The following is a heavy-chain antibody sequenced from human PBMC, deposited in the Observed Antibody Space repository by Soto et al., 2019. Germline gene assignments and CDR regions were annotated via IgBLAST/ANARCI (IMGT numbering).Heavy chain of an antibody. V-gene: IGHV4-30-4*01. CDR2: IYYSGTT. D-gene: IGHD4-4*01. CDR3: ARSRNSDYVPQY. Sequence: QVQLQESGPGLVKPSQTLSLTCTVSGGSISSGDYYWSWIRQPPGKGLEWIGYIYYSGTTYYTPSLKRRVTISVDPSKNQFSLKLSSVTAADTAVYYCARSRNSDYVPQYWGQGTLVTVSS. J-gene: IGHJ4*02. CDR1: GGSISSGDYY.